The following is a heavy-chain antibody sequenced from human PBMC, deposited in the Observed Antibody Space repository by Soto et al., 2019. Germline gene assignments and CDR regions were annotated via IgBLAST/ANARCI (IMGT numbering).Heavy chain of an antibody. Sequence: ASLKVSYNNSGDTFTNHAIHWVRQAPGQRLEWMGWNNPGNGYTKYSQDFQGRVAFTRDTSASIAYMELTSLTSEDMAIYYCARDVCSGFRCPFYSCMDVWGQGTTFTTS. CDR2: NNPGNGYT. V-gene: IGHV1-3*02. D-gene: IGHD2-15*01. CDR3: ARDVCSGFRCPFYSCMDV. CDR1: GDTFTNHA. J-gene: IGHJ6*02.